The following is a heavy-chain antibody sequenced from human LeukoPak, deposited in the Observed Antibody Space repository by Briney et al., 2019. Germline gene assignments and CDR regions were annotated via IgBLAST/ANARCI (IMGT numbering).Heavy chain of an antibody. J-gene: IGHJ4*02. V-gene: IGHV1-46*01. Sequence: ASVKVSCKASGYTFTSYYMHWARQAPGQGLEWMGIISPSGGSTSYAQKFQGRVTMTRDTSTSTVYMELSSLRSEDTAVYYCAREGVRNYDDFDYWGQGTLVTVSS. CDR3: AREGVRNYDDFDY. CDR2: ISPSGGST. CDR1: GYTFTSYY. D-gene: IGHD1-7*01.